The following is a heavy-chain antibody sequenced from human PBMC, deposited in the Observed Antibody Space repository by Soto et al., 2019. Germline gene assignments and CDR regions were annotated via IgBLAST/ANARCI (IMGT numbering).Heavy chain of an antibody. V-gene: IGHV5-51*01. Sequence: GESLEVSCQGSGYTFTDYWIGWVRQMPGKGLEWMGITYPGDSDTKYNPSFQGQVTISADKSITTTYLRWTSLKASDTAIYYCAASIFYYGMDVWGQGTTVTVSS. CDR2: TYPGDSDT. J-gene: IGHJ6*02. CDR1: GYTFTDYW. CDR3: AASIFYYGMDV.